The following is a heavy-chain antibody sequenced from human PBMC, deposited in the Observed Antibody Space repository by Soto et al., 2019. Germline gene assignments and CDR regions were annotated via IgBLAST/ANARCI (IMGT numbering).Heavy chain of an antibody. CDR2: IKQDGSEK. CDR3: ARRATTSAGYFDL. D-gene: IGHD1-26*01. J-gene: IGHJ2*01. V-gene: IGHV3-7*01. Sequence: GRSLRLSCAASGFTFSNYWMSWVSQASGKGLEWVANIKQDGSEKNYKDSVKGRLTISRDNAKNSLSLQMNSLRAEDTAVYYCARRATTSAGYFDLWGRGTLVTVSS. CDR1: GFTFSNYW.